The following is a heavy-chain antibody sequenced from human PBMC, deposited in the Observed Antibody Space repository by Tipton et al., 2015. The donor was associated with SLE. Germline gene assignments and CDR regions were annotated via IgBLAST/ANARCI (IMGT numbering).Heavy chain of an antibody. V-gene: IGHV4-38-2*01. Sequence: GLVKPSETLSLTCGVSGFSISSGYYWGWIRQPPGKGLEWIGSLAHSGSSSYNPSLKGRVTISLDTSKNEFYLKLTSVTAADTAVYYCARLEYSGYDGPLYWGQGTLVTVSS. CDR3: ARLEYSGYDGPLY. J-gene: IGHJ4*02. CDR1: GFSISSGYY. CDR2: LAHSGSS. D-gene: IGHD5-12*01.